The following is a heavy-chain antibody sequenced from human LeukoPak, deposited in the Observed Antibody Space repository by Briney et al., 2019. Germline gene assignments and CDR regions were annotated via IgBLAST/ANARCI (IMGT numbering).Heavy chain of an antibody. CDR2: IYYSGST. J-gene: IGHJ6*03. V-gene: IGHV4-30-4*07. D-gene: IGHD2-15*01. CDR3: ARGIVVVAQLGFYFYYMDV. Sequence: PSETLSLTCAVSGGSISSGGYSWSWIRQPPGKGLEWIGYIYYSGSTYYNPSLKSRVTISVDTSKNQFSLKLSSVTAADTAVYYCARGIVVVAQLGFYFYYMDVWGKGTTVTISS. CDR1: GGSISSGGYS.